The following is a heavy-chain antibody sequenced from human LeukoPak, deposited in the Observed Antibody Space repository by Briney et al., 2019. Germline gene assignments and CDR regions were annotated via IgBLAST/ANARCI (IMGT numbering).Heavy chain of an antibody. J-gene: IGHJ3*02. CDR3: ATGATPEGAFDI. V-gene: IGHV4-39*01. CDR2: IYDSGST. Sequence: SETLSLTCTVSGGSIRSSYYYWGWIRQPPGKGLEWIGSIYDSGSTYYNPSLKSRVTISVDTSKNQFSLKLSSVTAADTAVYYCATGATPEGAFDIWGQGTMVTVSS. CDR1: GGSIRSSYYY. D-gene: IGHD2-15*01.